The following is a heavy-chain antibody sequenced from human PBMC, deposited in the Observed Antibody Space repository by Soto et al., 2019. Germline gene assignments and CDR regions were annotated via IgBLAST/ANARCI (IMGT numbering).Heavy chain of an antibody. CDR2: ISWNSGRI. Sequence: ESGGGPVQPGRSLRLSCAASGFTFHDYGMHWVRQGPGKGLEWVSGISWNSGRIAYADSVKGRFTISRDNAKNSLYLQMNSLRAEDTALYYCAKATCSGGSCYMVYWGQGTLVTVSS. D-gene: IGHD2-15*01. CDR3: AKATCSGGSCYMVY. V-gene: IGHV3-9*01. CDR1: GFTFHDYG. J-gene: IGHJ4*02.